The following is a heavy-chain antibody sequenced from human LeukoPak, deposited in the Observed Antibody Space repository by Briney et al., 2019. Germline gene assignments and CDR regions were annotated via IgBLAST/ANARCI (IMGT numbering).Heavy chain of an antibody. J-gene: IGHJ6*03. CDR3: AREGTVTTDYYYMDV. V-gene: IGHV3-20*04. D-gene: IGHD4-11*01. Sequence: GGSLRLSRAASGFTFDDYGMSWVRQAPGKGLEWASGINWNGGSTGYADSVKGRFTISRDNAKNSLYLQMNSLRAEDTALYYCAREGTVTTDYYYMDVWGKGTTVTVSS. CDR2: INWNGGST. CDR1: GFTFDDYG.